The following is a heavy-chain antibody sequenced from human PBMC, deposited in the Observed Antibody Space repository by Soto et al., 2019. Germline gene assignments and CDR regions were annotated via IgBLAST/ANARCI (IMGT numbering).Heavy chain of an antibody. CDR1: GGSFSGYY. CDR2: INHSGST. V-gene: IGHV4-34*01. D-gene: IGHD3-3*01. CDR3: ARAKANYDFWSGERSSYYYYGMDV. Sequence: ASETLSLTCAVYGGSFSGYYWSWIRQPPGKGLEWIGEINHSGSTNYNPSLKSRVTISVDTSKNQFSLKLSSVTAADTAVYYCARAKANYDFWSGERSSYYYYGMDVWGQGTTVTVSS. J-gene: IGHJ6*02.